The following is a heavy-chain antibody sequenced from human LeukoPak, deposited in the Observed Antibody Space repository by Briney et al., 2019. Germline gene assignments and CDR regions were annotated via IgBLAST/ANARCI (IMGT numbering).Heavy chain of an antibody. CDR1: GYTFTGYY. D-gene: IGHD5-18*01. Sequence: ASVKVSCKASGYTFTGYYIHWVRQAPGQGLEWMGWINPNSGGTNYAQKFQGRVTMTRDTSISTVYMELSSLRSDDTAVYYCARDGTYSYDSGDYWGQGTLVTVSS. V-gene: IGHV1-2*02. CDR3: ARDGTYSYDSGDY. J-gene: IGHJ4*02. CDR2: INPNSGGT.